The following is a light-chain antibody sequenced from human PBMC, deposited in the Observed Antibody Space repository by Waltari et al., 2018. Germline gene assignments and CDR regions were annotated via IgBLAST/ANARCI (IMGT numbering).Light chain of an antibody. CDR1: QSITNF. Sequence: DIQMPQSPSSLSASVGDRVTITCRASQSITNFLNWYQHKPGKAPKILIYGASTLQSGVPTRFSGSGSGTDFTLTITSLQPEDFASYYCQQSHSSSFGQGTRLEIK. CDR3: QQSHSSS. J-gene: IGKJ2*01. V-gene: IGKV1-39*01. CDR2: GAS.